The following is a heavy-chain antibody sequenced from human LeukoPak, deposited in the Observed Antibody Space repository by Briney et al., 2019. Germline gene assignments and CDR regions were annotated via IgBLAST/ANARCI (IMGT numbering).Heavy chain of an antibody. CDR1: GGSISSSSYY. V-gene: IGHV4-39*01. D-gene: IGHD1-26*01. Sequence: TSETLSLACTVSGGSISSSSYYWGWIRQPPGKGLEWIGSIYYSGSTYYNPSLKSRVTISVDTSKNQFSLKLSSVTAADTAVYYCARLDVGATSPSYYFDYWGQGTLVTVSS. J-gene: IGHJ4*02. CDR2: IYYSGST. CDR3: ARLDVGATSPSYYFDY.